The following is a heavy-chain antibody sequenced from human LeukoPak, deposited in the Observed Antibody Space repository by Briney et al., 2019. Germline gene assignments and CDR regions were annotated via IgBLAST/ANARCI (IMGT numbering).Heavy chain of an antibody. J-gene: IGHJ5*02. CDR3: AKGGSSSSLYNWFDP. CDR2: ISGSGGSS. V-gene: IGHV3-23*01. D-gene: IGHD6-6*01. CDR1: GFTFSTYA. Sequence: GGSLRLSCAASGFTFSTYAMSWVRQAPGKGLEWVSTISGSGGSSHYADSVKGRFTISRDNSKNTLYLQMNSLRAEDTAVYYCAKGGSSSSLYNWFDPWGQGTLVIVSS.